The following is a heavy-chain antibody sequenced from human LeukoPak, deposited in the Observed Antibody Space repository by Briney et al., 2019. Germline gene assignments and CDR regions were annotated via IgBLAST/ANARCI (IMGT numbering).Heavy chain of an antibody. CDR1: GFTFSSYS. D-gene: IGHD1-7*01. CDR3: AKVAGGKNWNSDY. Sequence: PGGSLRLSCAASGFTFSSYSMNWVRQAPGKGLEWVSSISSSSSYIYYADSVKGRFTISRDNAKNSLYLQMNSLRAEDTAVYYCAKVAGGKNWNSDYWGQGTLVTVSS. CDR2: ISSSSSYI. J-gene: IGHJ4*02. V-gene: IGHV3-21*01.